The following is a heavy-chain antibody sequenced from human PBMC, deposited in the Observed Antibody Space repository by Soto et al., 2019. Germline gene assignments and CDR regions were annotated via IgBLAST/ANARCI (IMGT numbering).Heavy chain of an antibody. V-gene: IGHV1-69*02. Sequence: QVQLVQSGAEVKKPGSSVKVSCKASGGTFSSYTISWVRQAPGQGLEWMGRIIPILGIANYAQKFQGRVTITADKSTSTAYMELSSLRSEDTAVYYCTSGDAGGNLQDPLPSEYFQHWGQGTLVTVSS. CDR2: IIPILGIA. J-gene: IGHJ1*01. D-gene: IGHD2-21*02. CDR3: TSGDAGGNLQDPLPSEYFQH. CDR1: GGTFSSYT.